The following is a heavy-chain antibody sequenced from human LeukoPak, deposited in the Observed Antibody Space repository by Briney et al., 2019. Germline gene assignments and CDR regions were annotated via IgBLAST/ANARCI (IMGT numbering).Heavy chain of an antibody. CDR1: GFTFTSSA. CDR3: ARAVQLWLQLDY. J-gene: IGHJ4*02. D-gene: IGHD5-18*01. V-gene: IGHV1-58*02. Sequence: SVKVSCKASGFTFTSSAMQWVRQARGQRLEWIGWIVVGSGNTGYAQKFQGRVTMTRNTSISTAYMELSSLRSDDTAVYYCARAVQLWLQLDYWGQGTLVTVSS. CDR2: IVVGSGNT.